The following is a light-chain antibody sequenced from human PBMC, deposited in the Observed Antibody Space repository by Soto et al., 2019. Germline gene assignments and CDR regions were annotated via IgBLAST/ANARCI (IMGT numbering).Light chain of an antibody. Sequence: DIQMTQSPSSVSSSVGDRVTISCRASEDINSRLAWYQQKPGNAPKLLIYAAFILQSGVPSRFSGYGSGTDFTLSISNLQPEDFATYHCQHADSFPITFGQGTRLEIK. CDR1: EDINSR. J-gene: IGKJ5*01. V-gene: IGKV1-12*01. CDR3: QHADSFPIT. CDR2: AAF.